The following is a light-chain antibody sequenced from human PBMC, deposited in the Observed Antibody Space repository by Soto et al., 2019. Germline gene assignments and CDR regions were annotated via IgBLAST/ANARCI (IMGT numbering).Light chain of an antibody. CDR1: QGISNN. J-gene: IGKJ4*01. CDR3: QKYNGAPFT. Sequence: DIQMTQSPSSLSASVGDRVTISCRVSQGISNNLAWYQQKPGKIPKLLIYAASTLQSGVPSRFSGRESGTDFTLTISSLQPEDVATYYCQKYNGAPFTFGGGTKVEIK. V-gene: IGKV1-27*01. CDR2: AAS.